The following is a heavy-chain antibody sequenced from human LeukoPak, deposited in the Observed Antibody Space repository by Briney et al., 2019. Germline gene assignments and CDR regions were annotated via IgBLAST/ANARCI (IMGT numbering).Heavy chain of an antibody. J-gene: IGHJ5*02. Sequence: SETLSLTCTVSGGSISSGSYHWSWIRQPAGKGLEWIGRIYTSGSTKYNPSLKSRVTISVDTSKNQFSLKLSSVTAADTAVYYCAKEVLGPWGQGTLVTVSS. CDR2: IYTSGST. D-gene: IGHD7-27*01. CDR3: AKEVLGP. CDR1: GGSISSGSYH. V-gene: IGHV4-61*02.